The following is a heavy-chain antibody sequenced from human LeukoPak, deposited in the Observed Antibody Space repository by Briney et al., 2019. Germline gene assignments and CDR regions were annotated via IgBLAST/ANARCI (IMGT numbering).Heavy chain of an antibody. CDR2: ISAYNGNT. CDR3: AKVVVVAATRSWWFDP. V-gene: IGHV1-18*04. CDR1: GYTFTGYY. J-gene: IGHJ5*02. D-gene: IGHD2-15*01. Sequence: ASVKVSCKASGYTFTGYYMHWVRQAPGQGLEWMGWISAYNGNTNYAQKLQGRVTMTTDTSTSTAYMELRSLRSDDTAVYYCAKVVVVAATRSWWFDPWGQGTLVTVSS.